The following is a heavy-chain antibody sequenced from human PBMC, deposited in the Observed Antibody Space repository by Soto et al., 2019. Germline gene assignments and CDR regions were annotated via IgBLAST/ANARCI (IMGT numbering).Heavy chain of an antibody. CDR3: ARGCDSSGYYCDY. V-gene: IGHV4-30-4*01. CDR1: GGSISSGDYY. Sequence: PSETLSLTCTVSGGSISSGDYYWSWIRQPPGKGLEWIGYIYYSGSTYYNPSLKSRVTISVDTSKNQFSLKLSSVTAADTAVYYCARGCDSSGYYCDYWGQGTLVTVSS. J-gene: IGHJ4*02. CDR2: IYYSGST. D-gene: IGHD3-22*01.